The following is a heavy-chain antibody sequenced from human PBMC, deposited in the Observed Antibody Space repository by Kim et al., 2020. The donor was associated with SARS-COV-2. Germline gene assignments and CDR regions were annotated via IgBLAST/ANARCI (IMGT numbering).Heavy chain of an antibody. J-gene: IGHJ4*02. Sequence: GGSLRLSCAASGFTFSSYGMHWVRQAPGKGLEWVAVISYDGSNKYYADSVKGRFTISRDNSKNTLYLQMNSLRAEDTAVYYCAKGPGYSGYDYLDYWGQGTLVTVSS. CDR2: ISYDGSNK. CDR1: GFTFSSYG. D-gene: IGHD5-12*01. V-gene: IGHV3-30*18. CDR3: AKGPGYSGYDYLDY.